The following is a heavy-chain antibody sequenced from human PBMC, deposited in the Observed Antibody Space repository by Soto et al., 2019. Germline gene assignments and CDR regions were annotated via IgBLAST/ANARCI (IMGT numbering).Heavy chain of an antibody. V-gene: IGHV3-7*01. CDR2: IKNDRSEK. CDR3: AEILGVLLAASGWCDAFDI. CDR1: GFTFSGYW. Sequence: EVQLVESGGGLVQPGGSLRLSCAASGFTFSGYWMTWVRQAPGKGLEWVANIKNDRSEKYYVDSVKGRFTISRDNAKNPQYLQMNLLGAEDTADYYSAEILGVLLAASGWCDAFDIGGQGTMVTVSS. J-gene: IGHJ3*02. D-gene: IGHD2-15*01.